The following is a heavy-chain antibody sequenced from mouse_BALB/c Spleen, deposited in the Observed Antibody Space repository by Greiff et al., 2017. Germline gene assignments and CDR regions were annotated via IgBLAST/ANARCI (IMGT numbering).Heavy chain of an antibody. J-gene: IGHJ1*01. CDR2: ISYSGST. V-gene: IGHV3-2*02. CDR1: GYSITSDYA. D-gene: IGHD2-2*01. CDR3: ARGNGYGHWYFDV. Sequence: VQLKQSGPGLVKPSQSLSLTCTVTGYSITSDYAWNWIRQFPGNKLEWMGYISYSGSTSYNPSLKSRISITRDTSKNQFFLQLNSVTTEDIATYYCARGNGYGHWYFDVWGAGTTVTVSS.